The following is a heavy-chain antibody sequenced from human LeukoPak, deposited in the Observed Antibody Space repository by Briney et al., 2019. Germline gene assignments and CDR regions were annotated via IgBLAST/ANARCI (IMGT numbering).Heavy chain of an antibody. CDR2: ISSSGSSV. CDR3: ARVDSYNWVVP. J-gene: IGHJ5*02. Sequence: GGSLRLSCAASGFSFSDYYMSWNRQAPGKGLEWISYISSSGSSVYYADSVKGRFTISRDNAKNSLYLQMNSLRAEDTAVYYCARVDSYNWVVPWGQGTLVTVSS. CDR1: GFSFSDYY. V-gene: IGHV3-11*04. D-gene: IGHD3-22*01.